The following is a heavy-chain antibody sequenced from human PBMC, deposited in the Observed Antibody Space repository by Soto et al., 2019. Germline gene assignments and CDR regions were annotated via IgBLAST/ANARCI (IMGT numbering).Heavy chain of an antibody. CDR2: ISYDGSNK. CDR1: GFTFSSYA. V-gene: IGHV3-30-3*01. Sequence: GGSLRLSCAASGFTFSSYAMHWVRQAPGKGLEWVAVISYDGSNKYYADSVKGRFTISRDNSKNTLYLQMNSLRAEDTAVYYCARDRAAVAGISAFDIWGQGTMVTVSS. J-gene: IGHJ3*02. D-gene: IGHD6-19*01. CDR3: ARDRAAVAGISAFDI.